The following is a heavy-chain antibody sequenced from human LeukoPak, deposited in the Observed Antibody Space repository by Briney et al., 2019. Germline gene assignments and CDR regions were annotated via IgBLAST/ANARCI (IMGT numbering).Heavy chain of an antibody. CDR3: ARDREQQPTYDY. CDR1: GFTVSSNY. V-gene: IGHV3-53*01. CDR2: IYSGGPT. J-gene: IGHJ4*02. Sequence: GGSLRLSCAASGFTVSSNYMNWVRQAPGKGLEWVSVIYSGGPTYYADSVKGRFTISRDNSKNALYLQMNSLRAEDTAVYYCARDREQQPTYDYWGQGTLVTVSS. D-gene: IGHD6-13*01.